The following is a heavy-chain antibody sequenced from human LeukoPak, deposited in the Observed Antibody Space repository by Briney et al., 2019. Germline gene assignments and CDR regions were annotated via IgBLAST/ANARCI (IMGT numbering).Heavy chain of an antibody. CDR3: ARFGYVAAVDV. V-gene: IGHV3-7*01. CDR2: INPAGSET. CDR1: VFTFNTYS. D-gene: IGHD2-15*01. Sequence: GGSLRLSCAASVFTFNTYSMNWVRQAPGTGLEWVANINPAGSETYYVDPVKGRFSISRDNAKNLVYLQMNSLRAEDTAVYHCARFGYVAAVDVWGQGTPVTVSS. J-gene: IGHJ4*02.